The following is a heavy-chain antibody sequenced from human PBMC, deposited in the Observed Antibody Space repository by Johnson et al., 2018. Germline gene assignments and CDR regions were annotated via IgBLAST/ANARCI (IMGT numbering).Heavy chain of an antibody. Sequence: VQLLESGGGVVQPGRSLRLSCAASGFTFSSYGIHWVRQAPGKGLEWVAVISYDGSNKYYADSVKGRFTISRDNSKNTLYLQMNSLRAEDTAVYYCAKDWYSSSWYGHFQYWGQGTLVTVSS. D-gene: IGHD6-13*01. CDR2: ISYDGSNK. CDR3: AKDWYSSSWYGHFQY. J-gene: IGHJ1*01. CDR1: GFTFSSYG. V-gene: IGHV3-30*18.